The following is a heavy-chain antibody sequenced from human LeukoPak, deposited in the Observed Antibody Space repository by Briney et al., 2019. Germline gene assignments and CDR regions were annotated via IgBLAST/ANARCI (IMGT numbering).Heavy chain of an antibody. CDR3: ANRGNTVTTLDH. Sequence: GGSLRLSCAASGFTFSNYAMSWVRQAPGKGLEWVSGISPSGGTIYYADSVKGRFTVSRDNSKNTLYLQMNSLRAEDTAVYYCANRGNTVTTLDHWGQGTLVTVSS. J-gene: IGHJ4*02. D-gene: IGHD4-17*01. CDR1: GFTFSNYA. CDR2: ISPSGGTI. V-gene: IGHV3-23*01.